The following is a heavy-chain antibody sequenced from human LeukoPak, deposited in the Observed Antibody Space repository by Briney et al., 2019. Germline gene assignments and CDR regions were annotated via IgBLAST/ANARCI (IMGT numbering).Heavy chain of an antibody. D-gene: IGHD3-10*01. CDR3: ARGALLLWFEEPMDY. J-gene: IGHJ4*02. Sequence: GGSLRLSCAASGFTFSSYGMHWVRQAPGKGLEWVAVIWYDGSNKYYADSVKGRFTISRDNSKNTLYLQMNSLRAEDTAVYYCARGALLLWFEEPMDYWGQGTLVTVSS. V-gene: IGHV3-33*01. CDR2: IWYDGSNK. CDR1: GFTFSSYG.